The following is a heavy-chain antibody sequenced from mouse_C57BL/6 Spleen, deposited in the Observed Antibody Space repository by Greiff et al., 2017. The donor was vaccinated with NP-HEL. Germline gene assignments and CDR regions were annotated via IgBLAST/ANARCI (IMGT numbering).Heavy chain of an antibody. CDR3: ARSPYYYGRSAMDY. Sequence: QVQLQQSGAELVRPGTSVKVSCKASGYAFTNYLIEWVKQRPGQGLEWIGVINPGSGGTNYNEKFKGKATLTADKSSSTAYMQLSSLTSEDSAVYFCARSPYYYGRSAMDYWGQGTSVTVSS. V-gene: IGHV1-54*01. CDR2: INPGSGGT. J-gene: IGHJ4*01. CDR1: GYAFTNYL. D-gene: IGHD1-1*01.